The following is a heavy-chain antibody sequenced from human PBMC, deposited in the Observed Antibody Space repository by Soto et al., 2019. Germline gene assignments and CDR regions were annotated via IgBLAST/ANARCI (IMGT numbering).Heavy chain of an antibody. V-gene: IGHV1-2*04. CDR2: INPNSGGT. J-gene: IGHJ5*02. CDR3: ARGILHGSGRYYNNASWFDP. CDR1: GYTFTGYY. D-gene: IGHD3-10*01. Sequence: ASVKVSCKASGYTFTGYYMHWVRQAPGQGLEWMGWINPNSGGTNYAQKFQGWVTMTRDTSISTAYMELSRLRSDDTAGYYCARGILHGSGRYYNNASWFDPCGQGTLVTVSS.